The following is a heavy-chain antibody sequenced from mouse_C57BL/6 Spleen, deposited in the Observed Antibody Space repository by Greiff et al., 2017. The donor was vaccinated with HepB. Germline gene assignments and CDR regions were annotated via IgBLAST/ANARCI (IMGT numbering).Heavy chain of an antibody. CDR2: IRSKSNNYAT. CDR3: VRHALYYSIAMDY. CDR1: GFSFNTYA. D-gene: IGHD2-5*01. Sequence: EVKVVESGGGLVQPKGSLKLSCAASGFSFNTYAMNWVRQAPGKGLEWVARIRSKSNNYATYYADSVKDRFTISRDDSESMLYLQMNNLKTEDTAMYYCVRHALYYSIAMDYWGQGTSVTVSS. V-gene: IGHV10-1*01. J-gene: IGHJ4*01.